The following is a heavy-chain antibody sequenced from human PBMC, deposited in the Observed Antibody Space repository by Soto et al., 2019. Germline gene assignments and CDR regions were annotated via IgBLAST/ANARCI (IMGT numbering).Heavy chain of an antibody. CDR1: GFSFSSYA. J-gene: IGHJ4*02. D-gene: IGHD6-13*01. Sequence: LRLSCVASGFSFSSYAMSWVRQAPGKGLEWVSVISGRDDSTYYADSVKGRFTISRDNSKNTLYLQMNSLRAEDTAVYYCARDRERDAWYEDYWGQGTLVTVSS. V-gene: IGHV3-23*01. CDR3: ARDRERDAWYEDY. CDR2: ISGRDDST.